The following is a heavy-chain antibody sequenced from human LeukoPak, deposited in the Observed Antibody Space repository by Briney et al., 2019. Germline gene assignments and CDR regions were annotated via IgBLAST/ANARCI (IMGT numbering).Heavy chain of an antibody. CDR3: ARERGVRSYYDILTGYYDYFDY. D-gene: IGHD3-9*01. Sequence: GGSLRLSCAASGFTFSSYAMHWVRQAPGKGLEWVAVISYDGSNKYYADSVKGRFTISRDNSKNTLYLQMNSLRAEDTAVYYCARERGVRSYYDILTGYYDYFDYWGQGTLVTASS. V-gene: IGHV3-30*04. CDR1: GFTFSSYA. CDR2: ISYDGSNK. J-gene: IGHJ4*02.